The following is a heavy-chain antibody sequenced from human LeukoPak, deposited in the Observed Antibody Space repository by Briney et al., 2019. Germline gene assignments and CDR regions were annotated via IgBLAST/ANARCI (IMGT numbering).Heavy chain of an antibody. V-gene: IGHV3-30-3*01. CDR3: ARTIGH. CDR2: ISYDGSNK. J-gene: IGHJ4*02. CDR1: GFTFSSYA. D-gene: IGHD2-15*01. Sequence: GGSLRLSCAASGFTFSSYAMHWVRQAPGKGLEWVAVISYDGSNKYYADSVKGRFTISRDNSKNTLYLQMNSLRAEDTAVYYCARTIGHWGQGALVTVSS.